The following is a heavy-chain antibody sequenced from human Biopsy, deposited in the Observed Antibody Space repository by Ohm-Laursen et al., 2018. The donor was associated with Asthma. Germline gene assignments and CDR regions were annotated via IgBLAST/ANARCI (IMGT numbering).Heavy chain of an antibody. Sequence: SLRLSCTASGFTFSSYSMNWVRQALGKGLEWVSYISSSSSTIYYADSVKGRFTISRDNAKNSLYLQMNSLRDEDTAVYYCARFKRGYSYGYVGVFDYWGQGTLVTVSS. V-gene: IGHV3-48*02. CDR3: ARFKRGYSYGYVGVFDY. J-gene: IGHJ4*02. CDR1: GFTFSSYS. D-gene: IGHD5-18*01. CDR2: ISSSSSTI.